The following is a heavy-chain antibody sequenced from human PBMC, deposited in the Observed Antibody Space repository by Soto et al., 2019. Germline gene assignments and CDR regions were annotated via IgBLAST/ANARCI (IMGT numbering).Heavy chain of an antibody. CDR1: GGSLSSISYY. CDR3: ARVTDY. Sequence: SRTQCLSCSVSGGSLSSISYYWGWIRQPPGKGLEWIGTIYYSGSTYYNPSLKSRVTISIDRSKNQFSLKLSSVTDADTAVYYCARVTDYCGQGILVTVSS. V-gene: IGHV4-39*07. CDR2: IYYSGST. J-gene: IGHJ4*02.